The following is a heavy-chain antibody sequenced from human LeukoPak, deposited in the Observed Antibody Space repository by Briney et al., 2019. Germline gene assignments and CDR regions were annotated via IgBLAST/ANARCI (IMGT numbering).Heavy chain of an antibody. Sequence: GGSLRLSCGASGFPFSHFAMTWVRQTPGRGLEWVSTIHGDGSATHYADSVKGRFAISRDNSKNALYLQLNSLRAEDTAIYYCATYYYGSGSRTTIDSYWGQGTLVTVSS. V-gene: IGHV3-23*01. D-gene: IGHD3-10*01. J-gene: IGHJ4*02. CDR3: ATYYYGSGSRTTIDSY. CDR1: GFPFSHFA. CDR2: IHGDGSAT.